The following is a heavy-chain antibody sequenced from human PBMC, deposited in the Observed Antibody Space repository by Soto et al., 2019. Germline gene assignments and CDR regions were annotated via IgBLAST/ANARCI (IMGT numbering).Heavy chain of an antibody. V-gene: IGHV3-23*01. CDR3: AKRNCITMVRGVIIPYYYYYMDV. CDR2: ISGSGGST. J-gene: IGHJ6*03. D-gene: IGHD3-10*01. Sequence: GGSLRLSCAASGFTFSSYAMSWVRQAPGKGLEWVSAISGSGGSTYYADSVKGRFTISRDNSKNTLYLQMNSLRAEDTAVDYCAKRNCITMVRGVIIPYYYYYMDVWGKGTTVTVSS. CDR1: GFTFSSYA.